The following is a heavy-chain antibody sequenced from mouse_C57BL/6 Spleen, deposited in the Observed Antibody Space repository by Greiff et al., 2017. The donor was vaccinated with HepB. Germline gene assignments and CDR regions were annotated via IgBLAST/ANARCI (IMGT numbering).Heavy chain of an antibody. J-gene: IGHJ4*01. CDR3: ARGVITTVPPYAMDY. CDR1: GYTFTSYW. D-gene: IGHD1-1*01. V-gene: IGHV1-50*01. CDR2: IDPSDSYT. Sequence: QVQLQQPGAELVKPGASVKLSCKASGYTFTSYWMQWVKQRPGQGLEWIGEIDPSDSYTNYNQKFKGKATLTVDTSSSTAYMQLSSLISEDSAVYYCARGVITTVPPYAMDYWGQGTSVTVSS.